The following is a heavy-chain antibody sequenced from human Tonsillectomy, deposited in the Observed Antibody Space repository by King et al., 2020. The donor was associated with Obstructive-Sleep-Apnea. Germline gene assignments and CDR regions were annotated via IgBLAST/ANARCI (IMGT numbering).Heavy chain of an antibody. J-gene: IGHJ4*02. CDR2: IKSKMYDETT. CDR3: LTDPRGY. D-gene: IGHD3-10*01. V-gene: IGHV3-15*01. CDR1: GFSFNYAW. Sequence: VQLVESGGGLVKPGGSLRLSCAASGFSFNYAWMNWVRQSPGKGLEGVGRIKSKMYDETTDYAAPVKGRFTISRDDSKNTLYLQMNSLKTEDTAAYFCLTDPRGYWGQGTLVTVSS.